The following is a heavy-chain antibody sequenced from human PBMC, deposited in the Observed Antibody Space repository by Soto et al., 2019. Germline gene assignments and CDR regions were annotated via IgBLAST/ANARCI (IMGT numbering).Heavy chain of an antibody. Sequence: SETLSLTCTVSGGSMNSGGYYWSWIRQHPGEGLEWIGHVYYTGSTKYNPSLKSRVDMSLDMSKNQFSLRLSSVTAADTAVYYCARGQRFSDSFDPWGQGTLVTVSS. CDR3: ARGQRFSDSFDP. CDR2: VYYTGST. V-gene: IGHV4-61*08. J-gene: IGHJ5*02. CDR1: GGSMNSGGYY. D-gene: IGHD3-3*01.